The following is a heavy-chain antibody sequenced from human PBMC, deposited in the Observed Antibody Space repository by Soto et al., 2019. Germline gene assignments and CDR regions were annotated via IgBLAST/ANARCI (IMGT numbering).Heavy chain of an antibody. Sequence: SGKVSCNTSGSTFSHYGINVDRQAPGQGLEWMGWTSGYNGNTNYAQTVQGRVTMTTDTSTGTVYMELRSLTSDATAIYYCSRFIMVGGWFDPNYYHGMDAWGQGTTVTVSS. CDR3: SRFIMVGGWFDPNYYHGMDA. CDR1: GSTFSHYG. D-gene: IGHD3-10*02. V-gene: IGHV1-18*01. J-gene: IGHJ6*02. CDR2: TSGYNGNT.